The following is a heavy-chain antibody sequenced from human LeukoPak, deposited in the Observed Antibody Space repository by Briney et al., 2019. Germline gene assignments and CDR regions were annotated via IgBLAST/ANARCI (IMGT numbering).Heavy chain of an antibody. CDR1: GYTFTGYY. Sequence: GASVKVSCKASGYTFTGYYMHWVRPAPGQGLEWMGRINPNSGGTNYAQKFQGRVTMTRDTSISTAYMELSRLRSDDTAVYYCARALLYCSSTSCYGVGGDYWGQGTLVTVSS. V-gene: IGHV1-2*06. J-gene: IGHJ4*02. D-gene: IGHD2-2*01. CDR2: INPNSGGT. CDR3: ARALLYCSSTSCYGVGGDY.